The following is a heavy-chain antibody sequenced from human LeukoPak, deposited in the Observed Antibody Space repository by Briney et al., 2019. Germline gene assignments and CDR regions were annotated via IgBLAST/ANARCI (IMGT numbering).Heavy chain of an antibody. CDR3: VPEINDFWSGYRNWFDP. CDR1: GFTFSSYS. Sequence: GGSLRLSCAASGFTFSSYSMNWVRQAPGRGLEWVSYISSISSPMHYADSVKGRFTISRDNAKNSLYLQMNSLRAEDTATYYCVPEINDFWSGYRNWFDPKGQGTLVTVSS. D-gene: IGHD3-3*01. J-gene: IGHJ5*02. CDR2: ISSISSPM. V-gene: IGHV3-48*01.